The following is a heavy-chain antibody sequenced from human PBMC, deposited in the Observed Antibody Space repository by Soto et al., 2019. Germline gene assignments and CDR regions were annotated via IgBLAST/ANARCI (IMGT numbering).Heavy chain of an antibody. D-gene: IGHD3-10*01. CDR1: GYTLTELS. CDR3: ATVLLWFGELYN. CDR2: FDPEDGET. J-gene: IGHJ4*02. V-gene: IGHV1-24*01. Sequence: ASVKVSCKVSGYTLTELSMHWLPQAPGKGLEWMGGFDPEDGETIYAKKFQGRVTMTEDTSTDTAYMELSSLRSEDTAVYYCATVLLWFGELYNWGQGTLVTVSS.